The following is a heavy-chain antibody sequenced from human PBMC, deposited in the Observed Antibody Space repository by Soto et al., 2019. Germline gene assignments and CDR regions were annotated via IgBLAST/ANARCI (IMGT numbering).Heavy chain of an antibody. CDR1: GDSITNGLSY. V-gene: IGHV4-31*03. CDR2: IHYSGST. J-gene: IGHJ4*02. Sequence: PSETLSLTCTVSGDSITNGLSYWGWIRQHPETGLEWIGYIHYSGSTDYTPSLKGRATISVDTSKSQFSLKLTSVTAADTAVYYCARQKWLSPFDYWGQGTLVTVSS. D-gene: IGHD6-19*01. CDR3: ARQKWLSPFDY.